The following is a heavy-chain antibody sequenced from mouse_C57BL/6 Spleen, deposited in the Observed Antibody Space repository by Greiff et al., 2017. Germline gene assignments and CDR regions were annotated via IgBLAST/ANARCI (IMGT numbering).Heavy chain of an antibody. Sequence: QVQLQQPGAELVRPGSSVKLSCKASGYTFTSYWMHWVKQRPIQGLEWIGNIDPSDSETHYNQKFKDKATLTVDKSSSTAYMQLSSLTSEDSAVYYCARSRSAGDYYGSSSYYYAMDYWGQGTSVTVSS. D-gene: IGHD1-1*01. CDR2: IDPSDSET. CDR1: GYTFTSYW. V-gene: IGHV1-52*01. J-gene: IGHJ4*01. CDR3: ARSRSAGDYYGSSSYYYAMDY.